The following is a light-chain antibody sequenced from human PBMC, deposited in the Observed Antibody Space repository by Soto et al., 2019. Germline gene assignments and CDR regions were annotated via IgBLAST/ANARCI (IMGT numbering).Light chain of an antibody. CDR3: QQTYSTPYT. CDR2: TSG. V-gene: IGKV1-39*01. J-gene: IGKJ2*01. Sequence: IQMTQSPSSLSASVGDRVTITCRASQRITTYLNWYQQKPGEAPKLLLSTSGTLQRGVPSRFSGSGPGTDFTLPITALRPEDFATYFCQQTYSTPYTFGQGTKLEIK. CDR1: QRITTY.